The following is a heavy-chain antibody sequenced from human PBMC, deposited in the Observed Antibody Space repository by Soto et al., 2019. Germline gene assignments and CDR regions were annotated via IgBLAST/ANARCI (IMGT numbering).Heavy chain of an antibody. CDR1: GFTFSSYA. Sequence: GESLKISCAASGFTFSSYAMSWVRQAPGKGLEWVSAISGSGGSTYYADSVKGRFTISRDNSKNTLYLQMNSLRAEDTAVYYCAKDDYGPTELGYFDYWGQGTLVTVSS. J-gene: IGHJ4*02. D-gene: IGHD3-10*01. CDR2: ISGSGGST. V-gene: IGHV3-23*01. CDR3: AKDDYGPTELGYFDY.